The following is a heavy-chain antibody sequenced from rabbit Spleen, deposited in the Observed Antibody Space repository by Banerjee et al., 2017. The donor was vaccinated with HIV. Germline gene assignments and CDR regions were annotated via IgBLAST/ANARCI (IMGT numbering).Heavy chain of an antibody. V-gene: IGHV1S45*01. J-gene: IGHJ4*01. CDR1: GFSFSSNYD. D-gene: IGHD1-1*01. CDR2: IDTGSSSFT. Sequence: QQQLEESGGGLVQPEGSLTLTCTASGFSFSSNYDICWVRQAPGKGLEWIACIDTGSSSFTYFAHWAKGRFTISKASSTTVTLQMTSLTAADTATYFCARDLTSVIGWNFNLWGQGTLVTVS. CDR3: ARDLTSVIGWNFNL.